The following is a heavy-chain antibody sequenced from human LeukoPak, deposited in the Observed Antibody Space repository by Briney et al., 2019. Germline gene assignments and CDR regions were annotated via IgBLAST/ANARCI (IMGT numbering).Heavy chain of an antibody. V-gene: IGHV3-23*01. CDR1: GFTFSSYS. J-gene: IGHJ4*02. Sequence: PGGSLRLSCAASGFTFSSYSMNWVRQAPGKGLEWVSAISGSGGSTYYADSVKGRFTISRDNSKNTLYLQMNSLRAEDTAVYYCAKDTGGGWFHDYWGQGTLVTVSS. D-gene: IGHD6-19*01. CDR2: ISGSGGST. CDR3: AKDTGGGWFHDY.